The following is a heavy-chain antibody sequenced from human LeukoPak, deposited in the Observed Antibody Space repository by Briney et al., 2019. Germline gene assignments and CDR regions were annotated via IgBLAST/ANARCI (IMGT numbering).Heavy chain of an antibody. D-gene: IGHD3-10*01. Sequence: GGSLRLSCAASGITFSRSWMSWVRQAPGKGLEWVSTISGSGSRTYYADSVKGRFTVSRDNSKNTLYLQMNSLRAEDTAVYYCAKGLWDYYGSGIMYYTMDVWGQGTTVTVSS. CDR1: GITFSRSW. V-gene: IGHV3-23*01. CDR2: ISGSGSRT. J-gene: IGHJ6*02. CDR3: AKGLWDYYGSGIMYYTMDV.